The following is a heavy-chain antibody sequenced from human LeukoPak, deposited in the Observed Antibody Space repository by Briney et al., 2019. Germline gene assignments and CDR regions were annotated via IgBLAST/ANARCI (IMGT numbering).Heavy chain of an antibody. D-gene: IGHD3-3*01. V-gene: IGHV4-59*01. CDR1: GGSISSYY. CDR2: IYYSGST. Sequence: SETLSLTCTVSGGSISSYYWSWIRQPPGKGLEWIGYIYYSGSTNYNPSLKSRVTISVDTSKNQFSLKLSSVTAADTAVYYCARVGGEPTYYDFWSGYYYYFDYWGQGTLVTVSS. J-gene: IGHJ4*02. CDR3: ARVGGEPTYYDFWSGYYYYFDY.